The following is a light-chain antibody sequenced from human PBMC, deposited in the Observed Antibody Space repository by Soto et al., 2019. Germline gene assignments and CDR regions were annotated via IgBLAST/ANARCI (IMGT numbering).Light chain of an antibody. V-gene: IGLV2-14*01. Sequence: QSALTQPASVSGSPGQSITISCTGTSSDVGAYNFVSWYQQFPGKAPKLMIYEVNNRPSGVSRRFSGSKAGNTASLTISGLLEDDEADYFCASFRSGTILVFGSGTKVTVL. J-gene: IGLJ1*01. CDR2: EVN. CDR1: SSDVGAYNF. CDR3: ASFRSGTILV.